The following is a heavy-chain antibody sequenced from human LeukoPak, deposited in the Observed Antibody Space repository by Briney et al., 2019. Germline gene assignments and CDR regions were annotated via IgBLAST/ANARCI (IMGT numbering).Heavy chain of an antibody. CDR3: VRFASGSWPY. CDR2: INSDGSST. V-gene: IGHV3-74*01. Sequence: PGGSLRLSCAASGFTFSSYWMHWVRQAPGQGLVWVSRINSDGSSTTYADSVKGRFTISRDNAKNTLYLQINSLRAEDTAMYYCVRFASGSWPYWGQGTLVTVSS. J-gene: IGHJ4*02. CDR1: GFTFSSYW. D-gene: IGHD3-10*01.